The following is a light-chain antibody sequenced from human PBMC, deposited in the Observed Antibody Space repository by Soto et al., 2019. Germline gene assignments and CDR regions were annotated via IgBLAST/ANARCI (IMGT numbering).Light chain of an antibody. J-gene: IGKJ5*01. CDR3: QQYSSSPIN. V-gene: IGKV1D-12*01. CDR2: AAS. CDR1: QGIISW. Sequence: DIQMTHSPSSVSASVLDRVTITFRSSQGIISWLALYQQKPGKAPKLLIYAASSLQSGFPSRFSGSGSVTDFTLTIAGLEPADSAVYYCQQYSSSPINFGQGTRLEIK.